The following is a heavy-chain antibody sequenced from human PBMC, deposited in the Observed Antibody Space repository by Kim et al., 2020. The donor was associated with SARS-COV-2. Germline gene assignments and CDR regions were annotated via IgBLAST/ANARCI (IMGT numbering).Heavy chain of an antibody. Sequence: SETLSLTCTVSGGYISSSSYYWGWIRQPPGKGLEWIGSIYYSGSTYYNPSLKSRVTISVDTSKNQFSLKLSSVTAADTAVYYCARHGTYGSGSYGPWGQGTLVTVSS. CDR2: IYYSGST. CDR3: ARHGTYGSGSYGP. J-gene: IGHJ5*02. CDR1: GGYISSSSYY. V-gene: IGHV4-39*01. D-gene: IGHD3-10*01.